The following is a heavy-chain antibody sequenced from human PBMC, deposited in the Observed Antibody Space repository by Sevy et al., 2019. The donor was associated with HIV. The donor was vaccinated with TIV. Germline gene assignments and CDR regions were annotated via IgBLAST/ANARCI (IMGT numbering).Heavy chain of an antibody. Sequence: GGSLRLSCAASGFTFSSYAMSWVRQAPGKGLEWVSTISGSGGSTYYADSVKGRFTISRDNFKNTLYLQMNSLRAEDRDVYYCAILGTYYYDGSGYYYQVPSDYWGQGTLVTVSS. V-gene: IGHV3-23*01. J-gene: IGHJ4*02. CDR1: GFTFSSYA. CDR3: AILGTYYYDGSGYYYQVPSDY. D-gene: IGHD3-22*01. CDR2: ISGSGGST.